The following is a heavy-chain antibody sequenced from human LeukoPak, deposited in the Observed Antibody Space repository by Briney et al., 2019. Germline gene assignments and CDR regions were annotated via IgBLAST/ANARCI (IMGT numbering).Heavy chain of an antibody. CDR2: ISSGSGNI. D-gene: IGHD1-26*01. V-gene: IGHV3-48*02. J-gene: IGHJ4*02. Sequence: GGSLRLSCVGSGFALSSYAMNWVRQAPGKGLEWVSYISSGSGNIYYADSVKGRFTISRDNGKNSLFLQMNGLRDEDTAVYYCARGSSGTTFDYWGQGTLITVSS. CDR3: ARGSSGTTFDY. CDR1: GFALSSYA.